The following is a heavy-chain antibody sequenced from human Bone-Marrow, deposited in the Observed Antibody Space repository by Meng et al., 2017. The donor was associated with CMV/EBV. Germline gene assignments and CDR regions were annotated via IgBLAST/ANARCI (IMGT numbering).Heavy chain of an antibody. CDR3: ARGVAKSSSIAAPFDY. Sequence: SETLSLTCTVSGGSLSSGSFYWSWIRQPPGKGLEWIGNIYYMGFTKYSPSLKSRVTISVDTSKNQFSLKLSSVTAADTAVYYCARGVAKSSSIAAPFDYWGQGTLVTVSS. CDR1: GGSLSSGSFY. CDR2: IYYMGFT. V-gene: IGHV4-61*01. D-gene: IGHD6-6*01. J-gene: IGHJ4*02.